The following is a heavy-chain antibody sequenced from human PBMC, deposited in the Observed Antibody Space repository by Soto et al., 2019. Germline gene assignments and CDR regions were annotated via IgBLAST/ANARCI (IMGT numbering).Heavy chain of an antibody. CDR1: GFTFSSYG. V-gene: IGHV3-30*03. CDR3: AIIAVAGPYYYYGMDV. CDR2: ISYDGSNK. D-gene: IGHD6-19*01. Sequence: PGGSLRLSCAASGFTFSSYGMHWVRQAPGKGLEWVAVISYDGSNKYYADSVKGRFTISRDNSKDTLYLQMNSLRAEDTAVYYFAIIAVAGPYYYYGMDVWGQGTTVTVSS. J-gene: IGHJ6*02.